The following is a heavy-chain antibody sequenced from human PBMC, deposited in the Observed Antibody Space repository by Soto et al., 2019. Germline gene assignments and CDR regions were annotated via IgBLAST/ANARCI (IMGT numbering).Heavy chain of an antibody. CDR2: ISWNSGSI. V-gene: IGHV3-9*01. CDR3: AKAEPGRGYCYGGYWYFDL. Sequence: EVQLVESGGGLVQPGRSLRLSCAASGFTFDDYAMHWVRQAPGKGLEWVSGISWNSGSIGYADSVKGRFTISRDNAKNAMYLNMNNLRAEDTAFYYGAKAEPGRGYCYGGYWYFDLWGRGTLVTVSS. D-gene: IGHD5-18*01. J-gene: IGHJ2*01. CDR1: GFTFDDYA.